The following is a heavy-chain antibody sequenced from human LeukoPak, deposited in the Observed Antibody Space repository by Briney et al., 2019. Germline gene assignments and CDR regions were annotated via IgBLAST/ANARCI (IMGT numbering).Heavy chain of an antibody. CDR1: GFSFRSYG. CDR2: IRYDGSNK. V-gene: IGHV3-30*02. CDR3: ATRAVAAPY. Sequence: GGSLRLSCAASGFSFRSYGMHWVRQAPGKGLEWVAFIRYDGSNKYYADSVKGRFTISRDNSKNTLYLQMNSLRVEDTAVYYCATRAVAAPYWGQGTLVTVSS. D-gene: IGHD6-19*01. J-gene: IGHJ4*02.